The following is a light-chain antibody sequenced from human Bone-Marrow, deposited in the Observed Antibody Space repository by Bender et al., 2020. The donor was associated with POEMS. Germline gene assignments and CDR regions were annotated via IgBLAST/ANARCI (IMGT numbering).Light chain of an antibody. CDR3: CSYVRGSPL. V-gene: IGLV2-23*01. J-gene: IGLJ2*01. CDR1: SSDIGSSTF. CDR2: EDT. Sequence: QSALTQPASVSGSPGQSITISCTGSSSDIGSSTFVSWYQQHPGKAPKVIIYEDTKRPSGVSDRFSGSNSGNTASLTISWLQAEDEADYYCCSYVRGSPLFGGGTKLTV.